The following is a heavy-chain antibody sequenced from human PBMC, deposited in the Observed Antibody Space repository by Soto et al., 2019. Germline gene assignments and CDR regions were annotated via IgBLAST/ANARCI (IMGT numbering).Heavy chain of an antibody. D-gene: IGHD1-20*01. J-gene: IGHJ5*02. CDR1: GGSISSSSYY. CDR3: ASPKITFYNWFDP. V-gene: IGHV4-39*01. CDR2: IYYSGST. Sequence: QLQLQESGPGLVKPSETLYLSCAVFGGSISSSSYYWGWIRQPPGKGLEWIGSIYYSGSTYYNPSLKSRVTISVDTSKNQFSLKLSSVTAADTAVYYCASPKITFYNWFDPWGQGTLVTVSS.